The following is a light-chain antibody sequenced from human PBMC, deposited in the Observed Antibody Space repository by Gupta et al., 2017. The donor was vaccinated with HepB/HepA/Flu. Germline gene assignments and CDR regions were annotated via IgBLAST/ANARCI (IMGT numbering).Light chain of an antibody. J-gene: IGKJ5*01. Sequence: EIVLTQSPATLSLFPGERATLSCRASQSVRDYLAWYQQKPGQAPRLLIYDASNRATGIPARFSGSGSGTDFTLTISSLEPEDFAVYYCQQRSKGPPGITFGQGTRLDIK. V-gene: IGKV3-11*01. CDR2: DAS. CDR1: QSVRDY. CDR3: QQRSKGPPGIT.